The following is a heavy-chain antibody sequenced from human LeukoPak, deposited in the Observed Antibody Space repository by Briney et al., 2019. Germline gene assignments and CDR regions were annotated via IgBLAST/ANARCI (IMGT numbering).Heavy chain of an antibody. J-gene: IGHJ4*02. CDR2: ISTGSSYI. D-gene: IGHD3-16*01. CDR1: GFTFSTYS. Sequence: GGSLRLSCAASGFTFSTYSMNWVRQAPGKGLEWVSSISTGSSYIYYTDSVKGRFTFSRDNAKNSLYLQMNNLRAEDTAVHYCARDGGGFFDYWGQGALVTVSS. V-gene: IGHV3-21*01. CDR3: ARDGGGFFDY.